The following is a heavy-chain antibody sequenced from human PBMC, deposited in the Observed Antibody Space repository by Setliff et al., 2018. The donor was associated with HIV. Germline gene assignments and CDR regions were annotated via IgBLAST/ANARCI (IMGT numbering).Heavy chain of an antibody. V-gene: IGHV1-8*01. D-gene: IGHD3-10*01. CDR3: VGERPGGLFEH. Sequence: ASVKVSCKASGGTFSSYGISWVRQAPGQGLEWMGSMKTNSDTTFYAQRFQDRVTMTRDTSTNTVYMELSSLTAEDTALYFCVGERPGGLFEHWGQGTLVTVSS. J-gene: IGHJ4*02. CDR2: MKTNSDTT. CDR1: GGTFSSYG.